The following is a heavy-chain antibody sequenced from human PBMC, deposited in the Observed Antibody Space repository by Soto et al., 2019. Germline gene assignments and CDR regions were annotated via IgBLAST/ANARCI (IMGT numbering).Heavy chain of an antibody. CDR2: IYWDDDK. CDR1: GFSLSTSGVG. J-gene: IGHJ4*02. CDR3: AHTRVPRYYYDSSGSNDRDY. Sequence: GPTLVNPTQTLTLTCTFSGFSLSTSGVGVGWIRQPPGKALEWLALIYWDDDKRYSPSLKSRLTITKDTSKNQVVLTMTNMDPVDTATYYCAHTRVPRYYYDSSGSNDRDYWGQGTLVTVSS. V-gene: IGHV2-5*02. D-gene: IGHD3-22*01.